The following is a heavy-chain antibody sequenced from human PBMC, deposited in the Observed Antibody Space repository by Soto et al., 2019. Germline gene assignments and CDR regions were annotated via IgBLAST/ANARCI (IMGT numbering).Heavy chain of an antibody. V-gene: IGHV4-30-2*01. CDR3: ARARRGYLFDY. Sequence: PSETLSLTCAVSGGSISSNDYSWSWIRQPPGKGLEWIGYIYHSGNTYYNPSLKSRVTLSVARSKNQFSLRVNSVTAADTAVYYCARARRGYLFDYWGPGTLVTVSS. J-gene: IGHJ4*02. CDR2: IYHSGNT. D-gene: IGHD5-12*01. CDR1: GGSISSNDYS.